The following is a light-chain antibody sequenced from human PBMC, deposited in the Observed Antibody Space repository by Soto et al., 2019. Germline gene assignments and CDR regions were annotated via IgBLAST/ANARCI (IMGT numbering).Light chain of an antibody. CDR1: QGIAPY. J-gene: IGKJ4*01. CDR3: QKYNSAPLT. CDR2: ATS. Sequence: DVQMTQSPSSLSASVGHRVTITCRASQGIAPYLAWFQQKPGKVPRLLIYATSTLQSGVPSRFSGSGSGTDFTLTISSLQPEDVATYYCQKYNSAPLTFGGGNKVEIK. V-gene: IGKV1-27*01.